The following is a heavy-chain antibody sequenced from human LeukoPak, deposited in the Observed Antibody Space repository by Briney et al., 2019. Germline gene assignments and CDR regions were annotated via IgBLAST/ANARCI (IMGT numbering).Heavy chain of an antibody. CDR1: GGSISSSNYY. V-gene: IGHV4-39*01. D-gene: IGHD3-10*01. CDR3: ARQGYWSGSGSYRHRFDP. Sequence: SETLSLTCTVSGGSISSSNYYWGWIRQPPGKGLEWIGSIYYSESTYYNPSLKSRVTISVDTSKNQFSLKVTSVTAADTAVYYCARQGYWSGSGSYRHRFDPWGQGTLVTVSS. J-gene: IGHJ5*02. CDR2: IYYSEST.